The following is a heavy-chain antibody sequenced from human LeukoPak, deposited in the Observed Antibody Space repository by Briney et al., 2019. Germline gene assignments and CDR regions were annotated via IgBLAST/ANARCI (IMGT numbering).Heavy chain of an antibody. CDR3: AKAPVTTCRGAYCYPFDY. CDR1: GFTFSTHS. Sequence: GGPLRLSCVASGFTFSTHSMNWVRQAPGKGLEWVSAISDSGNTYHADSVKGRFTISRDSSKNTLFLQMNRLRPEDAAVYYCAKAPVTTCRGAYCYPFDYWGQGTLVTVSS. J-gene: IGHJ4*02. V-gene: IGHV3-23*01. D-gene: IGHD2-21*01. CDR2: ISDSGNT.